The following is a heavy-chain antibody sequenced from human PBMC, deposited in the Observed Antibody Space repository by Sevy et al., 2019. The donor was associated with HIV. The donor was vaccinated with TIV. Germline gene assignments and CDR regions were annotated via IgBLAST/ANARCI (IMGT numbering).Heavy chain of an antibody. CDR3: ARDCRDRGYSYSPAIDY. CDR1: GFTFSSYS. V-gene: IGHV3-21*01. Sequence: GGSLRLSCAASGFTFSSYSMNWVRQAPGKGLEWVSSISSSSSYIYYADSVKGRFTISRDNAKNSLYLQMNSLRAEDTAVYYCARDCRDRGYSYSPAIDYWGQGTLVTVSS. CDR2: ISSSSSYI. D-gene: IGHD5-18*01. J-gene: IGHJ4*02.